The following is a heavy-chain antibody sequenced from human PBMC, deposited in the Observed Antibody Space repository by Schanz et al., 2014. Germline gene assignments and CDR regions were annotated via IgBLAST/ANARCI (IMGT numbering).Heavy chain of an antibody. CDR2: IGSSSSRI. Sequence: EVQLVESRGGLVQPGGSLRLSCAASGFTFSSNSMNWVRQAPGKGLEWISYIGSSSSRIDHADSVKGRFTISRDNAKNSLYLKINSLGAEDTAVYWCARSRSGSYFDVWGKGTLVTVSS. CDR3: ARSRSGSYFDV. J-gene: IGHJ4*02. D-gene: IGHD1-26*01. CDR1: GFTFSSNS. V-gene: IGHV3-48*01.